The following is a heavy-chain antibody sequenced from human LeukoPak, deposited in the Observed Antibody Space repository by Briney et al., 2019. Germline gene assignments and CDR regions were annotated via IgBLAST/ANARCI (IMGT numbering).Heavy chain of an antibody. J-gene: IGHJ4*02. Sequence: SETLSLTCAVYGGSFSGYYWGWIRQPPGKGLEWIGEINHSGSTNYNPSLKSRVTISVDTSKNQFSLKLSSVTAADTAVYYCAITSKTRTFSFDYWGQGTLVTVSS. D-gene: IGHD2/OR15-2a*01. V-gene: IGHV4-34*01. CDR3: AITSKTRTFSFDY. CDR2: INHSGST. CDR1: GGSFSGYY.